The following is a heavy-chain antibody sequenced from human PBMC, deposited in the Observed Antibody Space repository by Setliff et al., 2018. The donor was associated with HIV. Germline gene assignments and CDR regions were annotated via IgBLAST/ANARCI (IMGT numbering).Heavy chain of an antibody. CDR1: GGSIDNNKYY. CDR3: ARRCSGGSCYSQYFDS. V-gene: IGHV4-39*01. J-gene: IGHJ4*01. Sequence: SETLSLTCSVSGGSIDNNKYYWTWIRQPPGKGLEWTGSIYHTGRTYYNRSLESRLTISIDTSKNQFSLKLRSMTAADTAVYYCARRCSGGSCYSQYFDSWGHGTLVTVSS. CDR2: IYHTGRT. D-gene: IGHD2-15*01.